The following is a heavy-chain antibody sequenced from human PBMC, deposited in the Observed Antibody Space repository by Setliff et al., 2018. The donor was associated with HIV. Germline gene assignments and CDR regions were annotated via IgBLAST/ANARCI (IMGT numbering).Heavy chain of an antibody. D-gene: IGHD3-9*01. V-gene: IGHV1-3*01. CDR3: AREKGRYFDWSHTRDAFDI. Sequence: ASVKVSCKAFGYTFSTNAIHWVRQAPGQRLEWMGYINAGDDNTRYSEKFQGRVTITRDTSANTAYMELSSLRSEDTAVYYCAREKGRYFDWSHTRDAFDIWGQGTMVTVSS. J-gene: IGHJ3*02. CDR1: GYTFSTNA. CDR2: INAGDDNT.